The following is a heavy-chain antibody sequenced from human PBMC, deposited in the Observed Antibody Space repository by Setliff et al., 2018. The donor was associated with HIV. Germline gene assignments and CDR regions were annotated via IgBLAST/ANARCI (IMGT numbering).Heavy chain of an antibody. V-gene: IGHV3-7*01. CDR3: ARGGFNHAFDI. D-gene: IGHD2-15*01. CDR1: GFTFTSYW. Sequence: GESLKISCAASGFTFTSYWMIWVRQAPGKGLEWVANINQDGSEKNYVDSVKGRFTISRDNAKNSLYLQMDSLRVEDTTVYYCARGGFNHAFDIWGQGTMVTVS. J-gene: IGHJ3*02. CDR2: INQDGSEK.